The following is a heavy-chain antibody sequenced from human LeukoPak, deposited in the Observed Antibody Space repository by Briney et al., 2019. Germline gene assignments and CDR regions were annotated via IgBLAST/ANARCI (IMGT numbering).Heavy chain of an antibody. V-gene: IGHV6-1*01. J-gene: IGHJ4*02. D-gene: IGHD3-10*01. CDR1: GDSVSSNSAA. CDR3: ARGAYRIFRYYYGSGSFRDFDY. CDR2: TYYGSKWYN. Sequence: SQTLSLTCAISGDSVSSNSAAWNWIRQSPSRGLEWLGRTYYGSKWYNDYAVSVKSRITINPDTSKNQFSLKLSSVTAADTAVYYCARGAYRIFRYYYGSGSFRDFDYWGQGTLVTVSS.